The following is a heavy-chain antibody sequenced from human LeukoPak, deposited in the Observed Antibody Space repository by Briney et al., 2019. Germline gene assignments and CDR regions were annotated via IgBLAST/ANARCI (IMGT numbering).Heavy chain of an antibody. CDR1: GGFISGYQ. D-gene: IGHD2-15*01. CDR3: ARGQTRCSAGSCYSLDY. V-gene: IGHV4-4*07. CDR2: IYASGTT. J-gene: IGHJ4*02. Sequence: SETLSLTCTVSGGFISGYQWTWIRQPAGKGLEWIGRIYASGTTNYNPSLESRLTMSVDTSRDHFSLKLSSVTAADTAVYYCARGQTRCSAGSCYSLDYWGQGTLVTVSS.